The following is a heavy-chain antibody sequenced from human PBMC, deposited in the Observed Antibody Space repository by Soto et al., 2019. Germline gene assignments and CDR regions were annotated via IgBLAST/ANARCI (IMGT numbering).Heavy chain of an antibody. CDR2: ISGSGGST. Sequence: GGSLRLSCAASGFTFSSYAMSWVRQAPGKGLEWVSAISGSGGSTYYADSVKGRFTISRDNSKNTLYLQMNSLRAEDTAVYYCAKDALYSSGWSSFLNDYWGQGTLVTVSS. CDR1: GFTFSSYA. CDR3: AKDALYSSGWSSFLNDY. D-gene: IGHD6-19*01. J-gene: IGHJ4*02. V-gene: IGHV3-23*01.